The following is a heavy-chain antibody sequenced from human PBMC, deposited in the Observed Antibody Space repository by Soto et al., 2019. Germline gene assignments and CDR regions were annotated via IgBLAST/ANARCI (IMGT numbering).Heavy chain of an antibody. J-gene: IGHJ5*02. CDR1: GFTFSSYA. V-gene: IGHV3-23*01. CDR3: AKPHGSGYDGSEH. CDR2: ISGSGGRT. Sequence: GGSLRLSCAASGFTFSSYAMSWVRQGPGKGLEWVSAISGSGGRTYDADSVKGRFTISRDNYKNTLYLQMNSRRAEYTAVYYCAKPHGSGYDGSEHWGQGTTVTVSS. D-gene: IGHD5-12*01.